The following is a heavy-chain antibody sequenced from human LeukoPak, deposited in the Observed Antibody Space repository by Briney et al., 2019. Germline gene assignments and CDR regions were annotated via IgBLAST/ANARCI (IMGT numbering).Heavy chain of an antibody. D-gene: IGHD2-15*01. CDR1: GGSISSGDYY. J-gene: IGHJ5*02. V-gene: IGHV4-30-4*01. CDR2: IHYSGST. CDR3: ARGGGHCSGGNCYSLWFDP. Sequence: SETLSLTCTVSGGSISSGDYYWSWIRQPPGKGLEYIGYIHYSGSTYYGPFLKSRVTMSVDTSQNQFSLKLSSVTAADTAVYYCARGGGHCSGGNCYSLWFDPWAQGTLVTVSS.